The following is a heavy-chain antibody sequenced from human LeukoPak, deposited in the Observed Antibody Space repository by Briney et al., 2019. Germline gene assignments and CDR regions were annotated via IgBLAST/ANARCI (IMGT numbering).Heavy chain of an antibody. V-gene: IGHV4-38-2*02. D-gene: IGHD3-9*01. CDR1: GYSISSGYY. CDR2: IYHSGST. Sequence: SETLSLTCTVSGYSISSGYYWGWIRQPPGKGLEWIGSIYHSGSTYYNPSLKSRVTISVDTSKNQFSLKLSSVTAADTAVYYCAKIQNYDIHFDYWAQGTLVTVSS. J-gene: IGHJ4*02. CDR3: AKIQNYDIHFDY.